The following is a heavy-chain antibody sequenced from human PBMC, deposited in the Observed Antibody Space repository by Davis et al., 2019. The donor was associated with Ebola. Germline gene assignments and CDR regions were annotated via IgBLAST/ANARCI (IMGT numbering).Heavy chain of an antibody. Sequence: SGPTLVKPTQTLTLTCTFSGFSLRTSGVGVGWIRQPPGKALEWLALIYLYDDKRYIPSLTRRLTITKDTSKNQVVLTMTNMDPVDTATYYCAHRRRYYGSGSYSGHWYFDLWGRGTLVTVSS. V-gene: IGHV2-5*01. D-gene: IGHD3-10*01. CDR3: AHRRRYYGSGSYSGHWYFDL. CDR1: GFSLRTSGVG. CDR2: IYLYDDK. J-gene: IGHJ2*01.